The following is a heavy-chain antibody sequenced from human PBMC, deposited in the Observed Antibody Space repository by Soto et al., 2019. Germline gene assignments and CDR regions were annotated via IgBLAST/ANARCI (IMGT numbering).Heavy chain of an antibody. J-gene: IGHJ6*02. CDR3: TRHVRFEAGQDYYYYGMDV. CDR1: GYSFTSYW. D-gene: IGHD3-9*01. Sequence: GESLKISCKGSGYSFTSYWISWVRQMPGKGLEWMGRIDPSDSYTNYSPSFQGHVTISADKSISTAYMQWSSLKASDTGMYYCTRHVRFEAGQDYYYYGMDVWGQGTTVTVSS. CDR2: IDPSDSYT. V-gene: IGHV5-10-1*01.